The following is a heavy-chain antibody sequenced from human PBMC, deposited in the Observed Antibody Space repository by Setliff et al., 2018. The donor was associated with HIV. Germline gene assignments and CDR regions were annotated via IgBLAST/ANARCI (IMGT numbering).Heavy chain of an antibody. D-gene: IGHD3-22*01. CDR2: IIPIYGTA. CDR3: ATGGYYYYDKSDYYYHIDV. V-gene: IGHV1-69*13. Sequence: SVKVSCKASGGTFSSYAISWVRQAPGKGLEWMGGIIPIYGTANYAQKFQGRVTITADESSSTAYMELSSLRSEDTSVYYCATGGYYYYDKSDYYYHIDVWGKGTTVTVSS. J-gene: IGHJ6*03. CDR1: GGTFSSYA.